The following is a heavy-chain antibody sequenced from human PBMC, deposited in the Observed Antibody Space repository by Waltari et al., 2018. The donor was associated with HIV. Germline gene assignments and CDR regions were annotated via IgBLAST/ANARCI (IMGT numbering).Heavy chain of an antibody. J-gene: IGHJ4*02. Sequence: EVHLVQSGGGLVQPGESLRLSCEASGFTFSTYGMNWVRQAPGRGLEYVAGISSNGGTTSYANSVKGRFTISRDNSKNTLYLQMGSQRAEDTAVYYCARTNYYDYWGQGALVTVSS. D-gene: IGHD2-8*01. CDR3: ARTNYYDY. V-gene: IGHV3-64*01. CDR2: ISSNGGTT. CDR1: GFTFSTYG.